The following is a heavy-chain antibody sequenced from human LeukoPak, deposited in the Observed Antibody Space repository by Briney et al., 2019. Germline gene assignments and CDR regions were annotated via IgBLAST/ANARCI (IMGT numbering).Heavy chain of an antibody. CDR2: VIGSGDNT. V-gene: IGHV3-23*01. Sequence: GSLRLSCAASGFTFSSYAMSWVRQAPGKGLEWVSGVIGSGDNTYYADSVKGRFTISRDNSKNTLHLQMSCLRAEDTAVYYCAKDLRDTLEEFDSWGQGTLVTVSS. J-gene: IGHJ4*02. CDR1: GFTFSSYA. CDR3: AKDLRDTLEEFDS. D-gene: IGHD5-18*01.